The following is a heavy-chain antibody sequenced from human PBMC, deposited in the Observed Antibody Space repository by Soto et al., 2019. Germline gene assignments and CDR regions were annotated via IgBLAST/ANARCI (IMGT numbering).Heavy chain of an antibody. Sequence: SETLSLTCTVSGGSISSYHWSWIRQPPGKGLEWIGYIYYSGSTNYNPSLKSRVTISVDTSKNQFSLKLSSVTAAGTAVYYCARFDSGYSSSWYLGWGQGTLVTVSS. CDR1: GGSISSYH. J-gene: IGHJ4*02. D-gene: IGHD6-13*01. V-gene: IGHV4-59*08. CDR3: ARFDSGYSSSWYLG. CDR2: IYYSGST.